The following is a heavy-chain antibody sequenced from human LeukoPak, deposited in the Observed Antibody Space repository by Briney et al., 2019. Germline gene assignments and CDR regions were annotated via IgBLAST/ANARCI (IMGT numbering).Heavy chain of an antibody. CDR3: ARTPLTCSGGSCWFDP. CDR2: IIPIFGTA. Sequence: SVKVPCKASGGTFSSYAISWVRQAPGQGFEWMGRIIPIFGTANYAQKFQGRVTITTDESTSTAYMELSSLRSEDTAVYYCARTPLTCSGGSCWFDPWGQGTLVTVSS. D-gene: IGHD2-15*01. V-gene: IGHV1-69*05. CDR1: GGTFSSYA. J-gene: IGHJ5*02.